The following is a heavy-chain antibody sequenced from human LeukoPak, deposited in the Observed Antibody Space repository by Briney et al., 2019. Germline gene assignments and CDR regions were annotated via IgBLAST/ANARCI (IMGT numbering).Heavy chain of an antibody. V-gene: IGHV4-39*07. CDR1: GGSISSSSYY. CDR2: IYYSGST. J-gene: IGHJ4*02. D-gene: IGHD3-22*01. CDR3: AREDFYDSGSNDY. Sequence: PSETLSLTCTVSGGSISSSSYYWGWIRQPPGKGLEWIGSIYYSGSTYYNPSLKSRVTISVDTSKNQFSLKLSSVTAADTAVYYCAREDFYDSGSNDYWGQGTLVTVSS.